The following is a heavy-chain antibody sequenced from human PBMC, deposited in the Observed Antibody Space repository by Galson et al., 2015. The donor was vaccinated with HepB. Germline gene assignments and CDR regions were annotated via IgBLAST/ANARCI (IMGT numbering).Heavy chain of an antibody. J-gene: IGHJ4*02. V-gene: IGHV3-30-3*01. CDR2: ISYDGSNK. CDR1: GFTFSSYA. CDR3: ARDLGDIVVVVAVHFDY. D-gene: IGHD2-15*01. Sequence: SLRLSCAASGFTFSSYAMHWVRQAPGKGLEWVAVISYDGSNKYYADSVKGRFTISRDNSKNTLYLQMNSLRAEDTAVYYCARDLGDIVVVVAVHFDYWGQGTLVTVSS.